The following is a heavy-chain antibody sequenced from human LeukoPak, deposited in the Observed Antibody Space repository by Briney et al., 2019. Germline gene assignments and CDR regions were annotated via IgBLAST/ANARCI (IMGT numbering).Heavy chain of an antibody. Sequence: GGSLRLSCAASGFAFSDFSMNWVRQAPGKGLEWVANTRGSGSGMGSGNYYAVSVKGRFTISRDNSKSTVSLQMNSLRAEDTAIYYCAKMQGYFDYWGQGALVTVSS. V-gene: IGHV3-23*01. CDR1: GFAFSDFS. J-gene: IGHJ4*02. CDR2: TRGSGSGM. CDR3: AKMQGYFDY.